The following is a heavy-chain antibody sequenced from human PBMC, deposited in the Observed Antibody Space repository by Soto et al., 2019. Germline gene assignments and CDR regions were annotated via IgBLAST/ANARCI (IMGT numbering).Heavy chain of an antibody. CDR1: GFPLSSYS. D-gene: IGHD3-10*01. V-gene: IGHV3-21*01. CDR3: ARGYVLLWFGEFHNYYYYMDV. J-gene: IGHJ6*03. CDR2: IVSSRCAL. Sequence: GGSLRLSCEASGFPLSSYSINWVRKAQGKGREWVSSIVSSRCALHNADPVKGRFTISRDNAKNSLYLQMNSLRAEDTAVYYCARGYVLLWFGEFHNYYYYMDVWGKGTTGTGSS.